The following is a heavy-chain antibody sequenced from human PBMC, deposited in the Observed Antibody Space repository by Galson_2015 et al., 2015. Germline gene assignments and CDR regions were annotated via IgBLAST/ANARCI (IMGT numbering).Heavy chain of an antibody. CDR1: GFTFNNAW. CDR3: TTDTNFNY. D-gene: IGHD1-1*01. CDR2: IKREAAGGTS. Sequence: SLRLSCAASGFTFNNAWMNWVRQGPGKGMEWVGRIKREAAGGTSDFAAPVKGRFTISRDDSKNMVYLQMDCLTTEDTAVYYCTTDTNFNYWGQGTLVTVSS. J-gene: IGHJ4*02. V-gene: IGHV3-15*01.